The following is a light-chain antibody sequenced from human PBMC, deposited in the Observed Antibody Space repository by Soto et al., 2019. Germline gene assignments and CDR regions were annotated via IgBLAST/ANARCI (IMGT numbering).Light chain of an antibody. CDR3: QQSRT. V-gene: IGKV1-5*03. CDR1: QSISNR. Sequence: DIEMIQSPSTLSASIGDRVTISCRASQSISNRLAWYQQKPGKAPRLLIYKASTFQSGVPSRFSGSASGTEFTLTVSSLQPDDFATYYCQQSRTFGQGTKVEIK. J-gene: IGKJ1*01. CDR2: KAS.